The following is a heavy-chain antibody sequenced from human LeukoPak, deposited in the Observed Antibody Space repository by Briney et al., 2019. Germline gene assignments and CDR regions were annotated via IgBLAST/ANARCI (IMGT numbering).Heavy chain of an antibody. J-gene: IGHJ4*02. CDR1: GFTFSTYA. D-gene: IGHD3-3*01. CDR2: ISYNGSHQ. Sequence: GGSLRLSCAASGFTFSTYAMHWVRQAPGKGLEWLTVISYNGSHQYYSDSVRGRSTISRDNSRNSVFLQINRLRPEDTAVYYCATSIRRITISSWGQGTLVTVSS. V-gene: IGHV3-30*04. CDR3: ATSIRRITISS.